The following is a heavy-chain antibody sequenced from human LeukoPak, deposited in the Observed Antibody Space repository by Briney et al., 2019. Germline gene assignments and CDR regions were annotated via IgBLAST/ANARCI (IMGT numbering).Heavy chain of an antibody. D-gene: IGHD3-10*01. J-gene: IGHJ4*02. Sequence: GESLKISCKGSGYSFTSYWIGWVRKMPGKGLEWMGIIYPGDSDTRYSPSFQGHVTISADRSINTAYLQWNSLKASDTAIYYCARLELWFGESPFDYWGQGTLVTVSS. CDR1: GYSFTSYW. CDR3: ARLELWFGESPFDY. CDR2: IYPGDSDT. V-gene: IGHV5-51*01.